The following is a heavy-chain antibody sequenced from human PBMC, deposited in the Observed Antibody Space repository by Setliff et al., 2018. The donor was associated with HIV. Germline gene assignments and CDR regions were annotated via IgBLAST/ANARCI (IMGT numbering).Heavy chain of an antibody. CDR2: IIPVFGTT. V-gene: IGHV1-69*13. CDR3: ARDHHSGSDWSRLGAFDI. J-gene: IGHJ3*02. D-gene: IGHD1-26*01. Sequence: SVKVSCKASGGTFSSFAINWVRQAPGQGLEWVGGIIPVFGTTSYGHHFQGRVAITADASTSTAYLDLYSLRSEETAVSYCARDHHSGSDWSRLGAFDIWGQGTVVTVSS. CDR1: GGTFSSFA.